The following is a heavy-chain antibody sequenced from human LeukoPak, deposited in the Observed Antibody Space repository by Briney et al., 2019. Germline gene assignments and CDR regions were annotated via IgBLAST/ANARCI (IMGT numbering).Heavy chain of an antibody. CDR3: AKDEAAAGVDFDY. D-gene: IGHD6-13*01. Sequence: PGGSLRLSCAASGFTFSGYGIHWVRQAPGKGLEWVAFIRSDGSVKYYADPVRGRFTISRDNSKNTLYLQMNSLRAEDTAVYYCAKDEAAAGVDFDYWGQGTLVTVYS. J-gene: IGHJ4*02. CDR2: IRSDGSVK. CDR1: GFTFSGYG. V-gene: IGHV3-30*02.